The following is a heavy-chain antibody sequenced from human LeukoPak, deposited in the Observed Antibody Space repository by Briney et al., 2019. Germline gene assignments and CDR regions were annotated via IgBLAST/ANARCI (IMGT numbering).Heavy chain of an antibody. CDR1: GGSISSYY. CDR2: ISSSGST. Sequence: PSETLSLTCTVSGGSISSYYWSWIRQPAGKGLEWIGRISSSGSTNYNPSLKSRVTMSVDTSKNQFSLRLSSVTAADTAVYYCARGSYYFPSGSFDYWGQGTLVTVSS. V-gene: IGHV4-4*07. CDR3: ARGSYYFPSGSFDY. D-gene: IGHD3-10*01. J-gene: IGHJ4*02.